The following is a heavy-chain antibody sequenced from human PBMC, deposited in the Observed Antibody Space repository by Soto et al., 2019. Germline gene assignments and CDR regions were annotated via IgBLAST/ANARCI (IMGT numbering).Heavy chain of an antibody. Sequence: QVQLQESGPGLVKPSETLSLTCTVSGGSITSYYWSWIRQPPGKGLEWIGYIHNSGSTSYNPSLQSRVTISADVSKIQFSRDLRSVTAADTAVYYCARRWSGTDYWGHGTLVTVSS. J-gene: IGHJ4*01. D-gene: IGHD3-10*01. CDR2: IHNSGST. CDR3: ARRWSGTDY. V-gene: IGHV4-59*01. CDR1: GGSITSYY.